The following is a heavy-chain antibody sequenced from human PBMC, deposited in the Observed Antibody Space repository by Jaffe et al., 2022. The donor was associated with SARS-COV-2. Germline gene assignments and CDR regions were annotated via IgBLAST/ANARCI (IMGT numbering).Heavy chain of an antibody. CDR2: IIPIFGTA. J-gene: IGHJ4*02. Sequence: QVQLVQSGAEVKKPGSSVKVSCKASGGTFSSYAISWVRQAPGQGLEWMGGIIPIFGTANYAQKFQGRVTITADESTSTAYMELSSLRSEDTAVYYCARDGAYDSSGYYYGVDYWGQGTLVTVSS. D-gene: IGHD3-22*01. CDR1: GGTFSSYA. CDR3: ARDGAYDSSGYYYGVDY. V-gene: IGHV1-69*01.